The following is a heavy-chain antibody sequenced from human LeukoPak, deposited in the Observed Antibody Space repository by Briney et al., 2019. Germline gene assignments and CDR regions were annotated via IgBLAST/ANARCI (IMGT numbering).Heavy chain of an antibody. Sequence: GGSLRLSCAASGFTFSSYSMNWVRQAPGKGLVWVSRINSDGSRTNYADSVKGRFTISRDNAKNTLYLQMNSLKTEDTAVYYCTTGDLYGDYLREYYFDYWGQGTLVTVSS. D-gene: IGHD4-17*01. CDR2: INSDGSRT. CDR1: GFTFSSYS. V-gene: IGHV3-74*01. CDR3: TTGDLYGDYLREYYFDY. J-gene: IGHJ4*02.